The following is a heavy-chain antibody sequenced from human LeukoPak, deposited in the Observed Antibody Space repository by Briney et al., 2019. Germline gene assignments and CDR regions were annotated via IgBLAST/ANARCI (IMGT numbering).Heavy chain of an antibody. Sequence: PGGSLRLSCAASGFTISTYAMSWVRQAPGKGLEWVSHFGGSGGTIYYADSVKGRFTISRDNSKNTLYLQMNSLRAEDTAVYYCAKSDCGGDCHLLDYWGQGTLVTVSS. CDR1: GFTISTYA. CDR2: FGGSGGTI. J-gene: IGHJ4*02. D-gene: IGHD2-21*02. CDR3: AKSDCGGDCHLLDY. V-gene: IGHV3-23*01.